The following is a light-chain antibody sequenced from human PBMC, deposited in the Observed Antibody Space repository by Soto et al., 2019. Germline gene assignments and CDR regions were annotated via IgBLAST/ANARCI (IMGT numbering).Light chain of an antibody. CDR1: SRDVGAYNY. CDR2: DVT. Sequence: QSALTQPASVSGSPGQSITISCTGTSRDVGAYNYVAWYQRHPGKAPKVMIYDVTNRPSGVSNRFSGSKSGNTASLTISGLQAEDEADYYCSSYTSTSTVVFGGGTKLTVL. J-gene: IGLJ2*01. V-gene: IGLV2-14*03. CDR3: SSYTSTSTVV.